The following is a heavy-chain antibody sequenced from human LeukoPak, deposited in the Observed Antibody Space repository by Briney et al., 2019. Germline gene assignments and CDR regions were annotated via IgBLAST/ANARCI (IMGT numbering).Heavy chain of an antibody. J-gene: IGHJ3*02. CDR1: GGSFSGYY. V-gene: IGHV4-34*01. CDR2: INHSGST. CDR3: ARHVGWLRLEDAFDI. Sequence: SETLSLTCAVYGGSFSGYYWSWIRQPPGKRLEWIGEINHSGSTNYNPSLKSRVTISVDTSKNQFSLKLSSVTAADTAVYYCARHVGWLRLEDAFDIWGQGTMVTVSS. D-gene: IGHD5-12*01.